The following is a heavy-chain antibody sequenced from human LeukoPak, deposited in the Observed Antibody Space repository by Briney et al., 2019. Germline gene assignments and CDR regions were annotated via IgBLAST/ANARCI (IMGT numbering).Heavy chain of an antibody. V-gene: IGHV4-34*01. CDR2: INHSGST. Sequence: KSSETLSLTCAVYGGSFSGYYWSWIRQPPGKGLEWIGEINHSGSTNYNPSLKSRVTISVDTSKDQFSLKLSSVTAGDTAVYYCARGDFWSGPGSHNWFDPWGQGTLVTVSS. CDR3: ARGDFWSGPGSHNWFDP. J-gene: IGHJ5*02. D-gene: IGHD3-3*01. CDR1: GGSFSGYY.